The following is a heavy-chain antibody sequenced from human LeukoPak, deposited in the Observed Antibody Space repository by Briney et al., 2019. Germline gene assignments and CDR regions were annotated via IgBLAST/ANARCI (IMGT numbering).Heavy chain of an antibody. D-gene: IGHD6-13*01. Sequence: GGSLRLSCAASGFSFRSFSMNWVRQAPGKGLEWVSSISSSSGYKYYADSMKGRFTVSRDNAKNSLYLQMNSLRVEDTAVYFCAREGLAAAGLDYWGQGTLVTVSS. CDR2: ISSSSGYK. CDR3: AREGLAAAGLDY. J-gene: IGHJ4*02. V-gene: IGHV3-21*01. CDR1: GFSFRSFS.